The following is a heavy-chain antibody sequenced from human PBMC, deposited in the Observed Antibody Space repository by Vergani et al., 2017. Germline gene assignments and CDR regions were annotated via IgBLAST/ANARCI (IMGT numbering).Heavy chain of an antibody. J-gene: IGHJ4*02. CDR2: ISPGADTT. Sequence: QVQLLQSGAEMKKPGASVTLSCKASGYTFPSHYIPWVRQAPGQGLEWMGFISPGADTTNYAANFQGRITITRDTSTSTVYMELSSLKSQDTAIYDCTRDLEWIWGQGTLVTVSS. CDR1: GYTFPSHY. V-gene: IGHV1-46*03. D-gene: IGHD3-3*01. CDR3: TRDLEWI.